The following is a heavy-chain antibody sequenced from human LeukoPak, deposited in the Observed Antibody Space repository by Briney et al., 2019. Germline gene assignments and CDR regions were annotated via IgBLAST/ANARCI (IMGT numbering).Heavy chain of an antibody. CDR3: ARDRVVPAARFDY. V-gene: IGHV1-2*02. D-gene: IGHD2-2*01. CDR2: INPNSGGT. Sequence: GASVKVSCKASGYTFTGYYMHWVRQAPGQGLEWMGWINPNSGGTNYAQKLQGRVTMTTDTSTSTAYMELRSLRSDDTAVYYCARDRVVPAARFDYWGQGTLVTVSS. CDR1: GYTFTGYY. J-gene: IGHJ4*02.